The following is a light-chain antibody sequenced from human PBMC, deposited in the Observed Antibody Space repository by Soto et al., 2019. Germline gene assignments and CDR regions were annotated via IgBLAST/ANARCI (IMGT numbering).Light chain of an antibody. CDR2: AAS. V-gene: IGKV1-39*01. CDR3: QQGYSIPWT. CDR1: QSINTY. J-gene: IGKJ1*01. Sequence: DILMTQSPSSLSAYVGDRVTITCRASQSINTYLNWYQHKLGKAPQLLIYAASSLQSGVPPRFSGSGSGTDFTLTISSLQPEDFATYYCQQGYSIPWTFGQGTKVETK.